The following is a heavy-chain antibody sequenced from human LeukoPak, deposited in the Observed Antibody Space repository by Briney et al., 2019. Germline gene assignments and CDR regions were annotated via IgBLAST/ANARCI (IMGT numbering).Heavy chain of an antibody. CDR1: GYTLTELS. CDR3: ATGFGIVATIIDY. V-gene: IGHV1-24*01. CDR2: FDPEDGET. D-gene: IGHD5-12*01. J-gene: IGHJ4*02. Sequence: ASVKVSCKVSGYTLTELSMHWVRQAPGKGLEWMGGFDPEDGETIYAQKFQGRVTMTEDTSTDTAYMELSSLRSEDTAMYYCATGFGIVATIIDYWGQGTLVTVSS.